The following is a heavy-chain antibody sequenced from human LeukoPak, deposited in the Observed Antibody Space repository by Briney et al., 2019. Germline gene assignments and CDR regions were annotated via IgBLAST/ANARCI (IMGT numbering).Heavy chain of an antibody. CDR2: INPNSGGT. J-gene: IGHJ4*02. CDR3: ARTRGQRYYHDSGLHYYYFDY. D-gene: IGHD3-22*01. CDR1: GYTFTGYY. V-gene: IGHV1-2*02. Sequence: ASVRVSCKASGYTFTGYYMHWVRQAPGQGLEWMGWINPNSGGTNYAQKFQGRVTMTRDTSISTAYMELSRLRSDDTAVYYCARTRGQRYYHDSGLHYYYFDYWGQGTLVTVSS.